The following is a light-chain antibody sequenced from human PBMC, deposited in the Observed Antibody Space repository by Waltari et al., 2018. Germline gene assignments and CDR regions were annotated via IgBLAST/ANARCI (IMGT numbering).Light chain of an antibody. CDR1: HSNIVRNA. Sequence: QSLLTQPPSASGTPGQRVAIPVSGSHSNIVRNAVNRYQQFPGTAPKLLIYSNNQRPSGVPDRFSGSKSGTSASLAISGLQSEDEADYYCAAWDDSLNAFYVFGTGTKVTVL. J-gene: IGLJ1*01. CDR3: AAWDDSLNAFYV. CDR2: SNN. V-gene: IGLV1-44*01.